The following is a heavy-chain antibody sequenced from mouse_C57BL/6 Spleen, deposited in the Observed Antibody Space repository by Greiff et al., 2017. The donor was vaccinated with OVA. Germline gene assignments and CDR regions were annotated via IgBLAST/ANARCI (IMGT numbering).Heavy chain of an antibody. J-gene: IGHJ2*01. CDR3: ARKGMVTTPFDY. Sequence: VQLKQPGTELVKPGASVKLSCKASGYTFTSYWMHWVKQRPGQGLEWIGNINPSNGGTNYNEKFKSKATLTVDKSSSTAYMQLSSLTSEDSAVYYCARKGMVTTPFDYWGQGTTLTVSS. CDR1: GYTFTSYW. D-gene: IGHD2-1*01. V-gene: IGHV1-53*01. CDR2: INPSNGGT.